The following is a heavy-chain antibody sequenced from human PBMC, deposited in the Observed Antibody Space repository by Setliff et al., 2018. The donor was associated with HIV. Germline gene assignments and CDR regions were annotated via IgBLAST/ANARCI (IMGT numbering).Heavy chain of an antibody. J-gene: IGHJ5*01. CDR2: ISAYNGNT. Sequence: ASVKASCKASGYNFTIFGITWVRQAPGQGLEWMGWISAYNGNTNYAQKLQGRITLTIDTVTTTAYMDLRSLTSDDTAMYYCARAPPINFWSGYYTGPQGWFDSWGQGSLVTVSS. V-gene: IGHV1-18*01. CDR1: GYNFTIFG. D-gene: IGHD3-3*01. CDR3: ARAPPINFWSGYYTGPQGWFDS.